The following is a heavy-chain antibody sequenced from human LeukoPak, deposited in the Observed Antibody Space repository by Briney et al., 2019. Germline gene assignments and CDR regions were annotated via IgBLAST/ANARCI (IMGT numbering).Heavy chain of an antibody. V-gene: IGHV4-34*01. J-gene: IGHJ4*02. CDR1: GGSFSDYY. CDR3: ARHSYHFDY. D-gene: IGHD5-18*01. CDR2: INHSGST. Sequence: SETLSLTCAVYGGSFSDYYWTWIRQPPGKGLEWIGEINHSGSTNYNPSLKSRVTISVDTSRNQFSLKLSSVTAADTAVYYCARHSYHFDYWGQGTLVTVSS.